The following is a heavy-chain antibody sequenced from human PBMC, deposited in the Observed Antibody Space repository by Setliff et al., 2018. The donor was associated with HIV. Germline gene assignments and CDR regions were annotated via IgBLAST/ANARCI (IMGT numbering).Heavy chain of an antibody. Sequence: GGSLRLSCAASEFTLSGYSMSWVRQVPGKGLEWVSAIDPSGSSYIYYADSVKGRFTISRDNAKNSLYLQMNSLRAEDTAVYYCARACSSTRNQPPPATQSIADGRRYYYYYMAVWGKGTTVTVSS. CDR3: ARACSSTRNQPPPATQSIADGRRYYYYYMAV. V-gene: IGHV3-21*01. CDR1: EFTLSGYS. D-gene: IGHD2-2*01. CDR2: IDPSGSSYI. J-gene: IGHJ6*03.